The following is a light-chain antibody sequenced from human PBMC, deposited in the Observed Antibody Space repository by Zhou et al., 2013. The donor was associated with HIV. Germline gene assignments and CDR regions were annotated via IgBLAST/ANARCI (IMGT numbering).Light chain of an antibody. J-gene: IGKJ4*01. CDR3: QQYDNVPPGIT. V-gene: IGKV1-33*01. CDR2: EGS. Sequence: DIQMTQSPSSLSAYVGDRVIITCQASQDISNYINWYQQKPGKAPKLLIYEGSNLETGVPSRFSGSGSGTDFTFTISSLQPEDIATYYCQQYDNVPPGITFGGGTKVEIK. CDR1: QDISNY.